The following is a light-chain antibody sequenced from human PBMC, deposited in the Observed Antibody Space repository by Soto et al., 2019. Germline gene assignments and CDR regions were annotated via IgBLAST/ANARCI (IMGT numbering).Light chain of an antibody. CDR3: QQYGSPQYT. Sequence: EIVLTQSPGTLSLSPGERATLSCRASQSVNNNFLAWYQQKPGQAPRRLIYGASSRATGIPDRFSGRGSGTDFTLTISRLEPEDFAVYYCQQYGSPQYTFGQGTKLEI. V-gene: IGKV3-20*01. J-gene: IGKJ2*01. CDR2: GAS. CDR1: QSVNNNF.